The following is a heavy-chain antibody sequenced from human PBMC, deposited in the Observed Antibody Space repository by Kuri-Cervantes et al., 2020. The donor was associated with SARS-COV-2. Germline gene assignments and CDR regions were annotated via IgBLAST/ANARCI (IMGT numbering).Heavy chain of an antibody. D-gene: IGHD4-23*01. J-gene: IGHJ4*02. V-gene: IGHV3-11*01. Sequence: GESLKISCAASGFTFSDYYMSWIRQAPGKGLEWVSYISSSGSTIYYADSVKGRFTISRDNAKNSLYLQMNSLRAEDTAVYYCASAGYGGNGDYFDYWGQGTLVTVSS. CDR1: GFTFSDYY. CDR3: ASAGYGGNGDYFDY. CDR2: ISSSGSTI.